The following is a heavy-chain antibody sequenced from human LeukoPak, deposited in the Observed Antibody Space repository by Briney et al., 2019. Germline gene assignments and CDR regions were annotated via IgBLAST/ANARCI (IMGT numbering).Heavy chain of an antibody. CDR1: GGSFSGYY. CDR3: ATTVTTGGDY. V-gene: IGHV4-34*01. J-gene: IGHJ4*02. CDR2: TNHSGST. Sequence: SETLSLTCAVYGGSFSGYYWSWIRQPPGKGLEWIGETNHSGSTNYNPSLKSRVTISVDTSKNQFSLKLSSVTAADTAVYYCATTVTTGGDYWGQGTLVTVSS. D-gene: IGHD4-17*01.